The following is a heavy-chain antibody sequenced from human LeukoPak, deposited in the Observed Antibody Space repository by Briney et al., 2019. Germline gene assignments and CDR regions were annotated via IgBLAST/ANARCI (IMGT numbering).Heavy chain of an antibody. CDR2: IYYSGST. J-gene: IGHJ4*02. V-gene: IGHV4-39*01. CDR3: ARVGRGYSYGAFDY. D-gene: IGHD5-18*01. CDR1: GGSISSSRYY. Sequence: SETLSLTCTVSGGSISSSRYYWGWIRQPPGKGLEWIGSIYYSGSTYYNPSLKSRVTISVDTSKNQFSLKLSSVTAADTAVYYCARVGRGYSYGAFDYWGQGTLVTVSS.